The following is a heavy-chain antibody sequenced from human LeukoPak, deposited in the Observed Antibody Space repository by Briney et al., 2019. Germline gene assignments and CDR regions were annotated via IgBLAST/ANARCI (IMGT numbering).Heavy chain of an antibody. V-gene: IGHV4-39*01. CDR2: IYYSGST. J-gene: IGHJ3*02. CDR1: GGPISSSSYY. Sequence: PSETLSLTCTVSGGPISSSSYYWGWIRQPPGKGLEWIGSIYYSGSTYYNPSLKSRVTISVDTSKNQFSLKLSSVTAADTAVYYCARPAYSYGPAFDIWGQGTMVAVSS. CDR3: ARPAYSYGPAFDI. D-gene: IGHD5-18*01.